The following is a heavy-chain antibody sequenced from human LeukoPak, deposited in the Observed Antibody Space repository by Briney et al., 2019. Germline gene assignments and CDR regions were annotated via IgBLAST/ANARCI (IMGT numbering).Heavy chain of an antibody. D-gene: IGHD6-19*01. CDR2: ISSRSPYI. Sequence: GGSLRLSCAASGFTFSSYGMHWVRQAPGKGLEWVSSISSRSPYIYYADSVKGRFTISRDNAKNSLYLQMNSLRAEDTAVYYCARDQAVAGTRAFDYWGQGTLVTVSS. J-gene: IGHJ4*02. V-gene: IGHV3-21*01. CDR3: ARDQAVAGTRAFDY. CDR1: GFTFSSYG.